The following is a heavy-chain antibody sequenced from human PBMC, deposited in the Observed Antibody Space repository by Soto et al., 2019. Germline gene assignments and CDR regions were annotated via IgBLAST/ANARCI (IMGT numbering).Heavy chain of an antibody. J-gene: IGHJ4*02. V-gene: IGHV4-59*01. D-gene: IGHD5-18*01. CDR1: GGSISSYY. Sequence: PSETLSLTCTVSGGSISSYYWSWIRQPPGKGLEWIGYIYYSGSTNYNPSLKSRVTISVDTSKNQFSLKLSSVTAADTAVYYCARGGDRNSDGRGDWLLFDYWGQGTLVTVSS. CDR2: IYYSGST. CDR3: ARGGDRNSDGRGDWLLFDY.